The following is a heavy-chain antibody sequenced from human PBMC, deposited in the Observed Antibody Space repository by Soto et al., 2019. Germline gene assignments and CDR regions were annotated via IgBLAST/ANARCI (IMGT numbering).Heavy chain of an antibody. CDR3: ARCQRYCTNGVCYYYYGMDV. Sequence: NPSETLSLTCAVSGGSISSSNWWSWVRQPPGKGLEWIGEIYHSGSTNYNPSLKSRVTISVDKSKSQFSLKLSSVTAADTAVYYCARCQRYCTNGVCYYYYGMDVWGQGTTVTVSS. V-gene: IGHV4-4*02. CDR1: GGSISSSNW. CDR2: IYHSGST. J-gene: IGHJ6*02. D-gene: IGHD2-8*01.